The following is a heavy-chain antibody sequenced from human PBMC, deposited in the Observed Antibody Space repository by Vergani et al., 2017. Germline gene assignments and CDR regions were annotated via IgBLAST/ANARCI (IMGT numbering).Heavy chain of an antibody. CDR3: ARTESFILRYFHWAL. V-gene: IGHV4-39*01. Sequence: QLHLQESGPGLVKPSETLSLTCTVSGGSITSSSYYWGWIRQPPGKVLEWIGNIYHSGGAYYNPSLKGRVTISFDTSKNQFSLEVTSVTAADTTIYFCARTESFILRYFHWALWGQGTLVTVSS. CDR2: IYHSGGA. CDR1: GGSITSSSYY. J-gene: IGHJ4*02. D-gene: IGHD3-9*01.